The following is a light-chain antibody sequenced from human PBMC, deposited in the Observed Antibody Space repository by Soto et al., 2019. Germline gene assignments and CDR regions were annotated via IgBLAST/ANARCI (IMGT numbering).Light chain of an antibody. Sequence: DIQMTQSPSSLSASVGDRVTITCQASQDISNYLNWYQQKPGKAPKLLIYDASNLETGVPSRFSESGSGTDFIFTISSQQPEDLETYYCQQYDNLFTFGGGTKVEIK. J-gene: IGKJ4*01. V-gene: IGKV1-33*01. CDR3: QQYDNLFT. CDR1: QDISNY. CDR2: DAS.